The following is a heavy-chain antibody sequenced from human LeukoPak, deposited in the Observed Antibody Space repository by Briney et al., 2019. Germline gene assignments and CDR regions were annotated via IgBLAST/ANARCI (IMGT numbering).Heavy chain of an antibody. D-gene: IGHD2-8*02. Sequence: PGGSLRLSCAGSGFTFSSYAMSWVRQAPGKGLEWFLAISGSGGSTYYADSVKGRFTISRDNSKNTLYLQMSSLRAEDTAVYYCAKPYYTGGVCYFGYWGQGTLVTVSS. CDR1: GFTFSSYA. CDR2: ISGSGGST. CDR3: AKPYYTGGVCYFGY. V-gene: IGHV3-23*01. J-gene: IGHJ4*02.